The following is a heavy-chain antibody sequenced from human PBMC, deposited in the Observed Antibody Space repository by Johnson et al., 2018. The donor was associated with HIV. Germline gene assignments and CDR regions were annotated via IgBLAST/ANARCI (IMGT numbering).Heavy chain of an antibody. CDR2: IKSKTDGGTT. D-gene: IGHD2-2*02. CDR1: GFTFSNAW. V-gene: IGHV3-15*01. Sequence: VQLVESGGGLIQPGGSLRLSCAASGFTFSNAWMSWVRQAPGQGLEWVGRIKSKTDGGTTDYAAPVQGRFTISRDDSKNTLYLQMNSLKTEYTATYYCTTAGYTFSDAFDIWGHGLMVTVSS. CDR3: TTAGYTFSDAFDI. J-gene: IGHJ3*02.